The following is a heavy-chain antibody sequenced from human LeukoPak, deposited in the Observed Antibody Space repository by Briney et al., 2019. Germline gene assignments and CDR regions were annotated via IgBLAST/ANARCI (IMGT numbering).Heavy chain of an antibody. J-gene: IGHJ4*02. Sequence: DSVKVACQPSGYTFHKYYMNWVRHAPGQVLEWMGIINPSGGSTTYAQKFQGRVTMTRDTSTSTVYLELNSLRSEDTAVYYCARGMGDGYTGVRGEFDSWGQGTLVTVSS. CDR3: ARGMGDGYTGVRGEFDS. CDR2: INPSGGST. CDR1: GYTFHKYY. D-gene: IGHD5-24*01. V-gene: IGHV1-46*02.